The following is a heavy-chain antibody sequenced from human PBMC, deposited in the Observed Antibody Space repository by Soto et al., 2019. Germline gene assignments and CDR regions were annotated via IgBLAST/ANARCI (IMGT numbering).Heavy chain of an antibody. J-gene: IGHJ4*02. CDR1: GGSISSYY. V-gene: IGHV4-59*08. CDR3: AKTQYYYDSGYFDY. Sequence: SETLSLTCTVSGGSISSYYWSWIRQPPGKGLEWIGYIYYSGSTNYNPSLKSRVTISVDTSKNQFSLKLSSVTAADTAVYYCAKTQYYYDSGYFDYWGQGTLVTVSS. D-gene: IGHD3-22*01. CDR2: IYYSGST.